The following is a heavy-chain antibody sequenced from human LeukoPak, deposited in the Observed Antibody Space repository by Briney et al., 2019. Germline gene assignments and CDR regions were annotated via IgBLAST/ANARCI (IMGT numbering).Heavy chain of an antibody. D-gene: IGHD3-22*01. Sequence: SGGSLRLSCAASGFTFSSYSMNWVRQAPGKGLEWVSSISSSSSYIYYADSVKGRFTISRDNAKNSLYLQMNSLRAEDTAVYYCARDPRSGYYYGPIHYWGQGTLVTVSS. J-gene: IGHJ4*02. CDR3: ARDPRSGYYYGPIHY. CDR2: ISSSSSYI. CDR1: GFTFSSYS. V-gene: IGHV3-21*01.